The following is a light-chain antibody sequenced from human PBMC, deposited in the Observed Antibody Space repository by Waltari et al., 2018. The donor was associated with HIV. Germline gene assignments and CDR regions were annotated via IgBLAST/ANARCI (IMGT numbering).Light chain of an antibody. Sequence: SYELTQTPSVSVSPGQTARIPCSGDGLSKQYTYWYQQRPGQAPVLVIYKDSERPSGIPERYSGSSSGTTVTLTISGVQAEDEADYYCQSADASDTFLWVFGGGTKVTVL. V-gene: IGLV3-25*03. CDR1: GLSKQY. CDR3: QSADASDTFLWV. CDR2: KDS. J-gene: IGLJ3*02.